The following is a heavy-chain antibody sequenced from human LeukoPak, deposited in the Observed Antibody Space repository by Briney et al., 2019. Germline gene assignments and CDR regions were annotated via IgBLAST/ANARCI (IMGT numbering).Heavy chain of an antibody. Sequence: ASVKVSCKASGYTFTGYYMHWVRQAPGQGLEWMGWINPNSGGTNYAQKFQGRDTMTRDTSISTAYMELSRLRSDDTAVYYCARGGYYDSSGYYAGVTFDYWGQGTLVTVSS. J-gene: IGHJ4*02. D-gene: IGHD3-22*01. V-gene: IGHV1-2*02. CDR3: ARGGYYDSSGYYAGVTFDY. CDR1: GYTFTGYY. CDR2: INPNSGGT.